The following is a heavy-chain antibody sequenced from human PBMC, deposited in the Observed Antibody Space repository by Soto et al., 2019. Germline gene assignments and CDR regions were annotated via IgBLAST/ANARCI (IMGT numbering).Heavy chain of an antibody. Sequence: LRLSCVASGFSFSSYAMSWVRQAPGKGLEWVSVISGSDGSTYYADSVKGRFTISKDPSKNEVVLTMTNMDPVDTATYYCAQLFYGIDNWGQGTRVTVSS. CDR1: GFSFSSYA. D-gene: IGHD5-18*01. CDR3: AQLFYGIDN. CDR2: ISGSDGST. J-gene: IGHJ4*02. V-gene: IGHV3-23*01.